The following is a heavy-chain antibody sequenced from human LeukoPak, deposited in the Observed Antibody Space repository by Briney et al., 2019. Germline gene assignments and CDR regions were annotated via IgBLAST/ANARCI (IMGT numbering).Heavy chain of an antibody. CDR3: ARALYNWNSYFDY. CDR1: GDSIGSHY. D-gene: IGHD1-7*01. V-gene: IGHV4-59*11. J-gene: IGHJ4*02. Sequence: SETLSLTCTVSGDSIGSHYWSWIRQPPGKGLEWIGYIYYSGSTNYNPSLKSRVTISVDTSKNQFSLKLSSVTAADTAVYYCARALYNWNSYFDYWGQGTLVTVSS. CDR2: IYYSGST.